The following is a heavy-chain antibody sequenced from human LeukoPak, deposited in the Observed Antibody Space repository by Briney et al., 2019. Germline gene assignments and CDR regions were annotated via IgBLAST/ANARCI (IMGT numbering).Heavy chain of an antibody. CDR3: ATGIPYYYDSSGSTPDY. D-gene: IGHD3-22*01. V-gene: IGHV4-34*01. Sequence: SETLSLTCAVYGGSFSGYYWSWIRQPPGKGLEWIGEINHSGSTNYNPSLKSRVTISVDTSKNQFSLKLSSVTATDTAVYYCATGIPYYYDSSGSTPDYWGQGTLVTVSS. J-gene: IGHJ4*02. CDR1: GGSFSGYY. CDR2: INHSGST.